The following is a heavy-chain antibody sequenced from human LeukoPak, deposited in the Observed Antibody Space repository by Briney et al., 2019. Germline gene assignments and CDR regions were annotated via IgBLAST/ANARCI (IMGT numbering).Heavy chain of an antibody. CDR1: GYTFTSYD. CDR2: MNPNSGNT. J-gene: IGHJ6*02. D-gene: IGHD2-2*02. V-gene: IGHV1-8*01. CDR3: ARVYCSSTSCYMSYYNYGMDV. Sequence: ASVKVSCKASGYTFTSYDINWVRQATGQGLEWMGWMNPNSGNTGYAQKFQGRVTMTRNTSISTAYMELSSLRSEDTAVYYCARVYCSSTSCYMSYYNYGMDVWGQGTTVTVSS.